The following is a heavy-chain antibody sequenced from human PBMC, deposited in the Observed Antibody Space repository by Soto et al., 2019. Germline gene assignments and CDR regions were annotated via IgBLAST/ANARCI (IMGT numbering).Heavy chain of an antibody. D-gene: IGHD4-17*01. V-gene: IGHV3-33*01. CDR3: ARELDYGDYDDYYFDY. J-gene: IGHJ4*02. Sequence: GGSLRLSCAASGFTFSSYGMHWVRQAPGKGLEWVAVIWYDGSNKYYADSVKGRFTISRDNSRNTLYLQMNSLRAEDTAVYYCARELDYGDYDDYYFDYWGQGTLVTVSS. CDR2: IWYDGSNK. CDR1: GFTFSSYG.